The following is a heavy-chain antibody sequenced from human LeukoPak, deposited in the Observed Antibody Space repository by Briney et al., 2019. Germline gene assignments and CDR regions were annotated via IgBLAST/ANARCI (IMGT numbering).Heavy chain of an antibody. V-gene: IGHV4-39*01. J-gene: IGHJ4*02. Sequence: PSETLSLTCTVSGGSTSSNNYYWGWIRQPPGKGLEWIGSFYYSGITYYNPSLKSRVTISVDTSKNQFSLKLSSVTAADTAVYYCARHGDTSSWYVAYWGQGTLVTVSS. CDR2: FYYSGIT. CDR1: GGSTSSNNYY. D-gene: IGHD6-13*01. CDR3: ARHGDTSSWYVAY.